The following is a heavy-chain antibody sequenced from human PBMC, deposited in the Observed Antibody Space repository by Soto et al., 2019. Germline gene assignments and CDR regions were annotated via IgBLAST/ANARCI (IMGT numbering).Heavy chain of an antibody. Sequence: GGSLRLSCEASGFTFRTYWMTWVRQAPGKGLEWVASIKQDGSEKYYVDSVKGRFAISRDNGKKALYLQMNSLRADDTAGYNCVRDGWYSSGYFDQWGQGTQVTVSS. J-gene: IGHJ4*02. V-gene: IGHV3-7*01. CDR3: VRDGWYSSGYFDQ. CDR2: IKQDGSEK. D-gene: IGHD6-19*01. CDR1: GFTFRTYW.